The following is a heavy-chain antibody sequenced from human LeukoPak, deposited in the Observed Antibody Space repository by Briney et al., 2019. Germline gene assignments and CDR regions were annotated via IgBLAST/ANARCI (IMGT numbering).Heavy chain of an antibody. CDR3: ARRYCSSTSCYKGLDY. V-gene: IGHV3-23*01. CDR2: IRGSGDIT. CDR1: GFTFSSYA. D-gene: IGHD2-2*02. J-gene: IGHJ4*02. Sequence: GGSLRLSCAASGFTFSSYAMSWVRQAPGKGLEWVSAIRGSGDITYYADSVKGRFTISRDNSKNTLYLQMNSLRAEDTAVYYCARRYCSSTSCYKGLDYWGQGTLVTVSS.